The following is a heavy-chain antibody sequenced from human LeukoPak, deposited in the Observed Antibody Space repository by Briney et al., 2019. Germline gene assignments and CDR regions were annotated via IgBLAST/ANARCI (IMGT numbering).Heavy chain of an antibody. Sequence: GESLRLSCAASGFAFSSYGMHWVRQAPGKGLEWVAVIWFDGSNKYYADSVKGRFTISRDNSKNTLYLQMNSLSAEDTAVYYCARGKEQQLYAFDIWGQGTMVTVSS. CDR3: ARGKEQQLYAFDI. J-gene: IGHJ3*02. CDR1: GFAFSSYG. D-gene: IGHD6-13*01. V-gene: IGHV3-33*01. CDR2: IWFDGSNK.